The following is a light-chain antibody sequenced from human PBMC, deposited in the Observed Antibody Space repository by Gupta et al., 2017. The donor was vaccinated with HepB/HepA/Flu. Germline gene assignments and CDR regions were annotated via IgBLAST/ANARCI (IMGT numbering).Light chain of an antibody. CDR2: EVN. J-gene: IGLJ3*02. CDR3: SSYTSSSTLV. V-gene: IGLV2-18*02. Sequence: QSALTQPPSVSGSPGQSVMISCTGTSSDVGSYNRVSWYQKPPDTAPKLMIYEVNNRPAGVPDRFSGSKAGNTASLTISGHQAEDEADYYCSSYTSSSTLVFGGGTKLTVL. CDR1: SSDVGSYNR.